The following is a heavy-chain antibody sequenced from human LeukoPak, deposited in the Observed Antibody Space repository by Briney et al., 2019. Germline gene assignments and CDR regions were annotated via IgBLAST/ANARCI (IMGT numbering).Heavy chain of an antibody. CDR3: ARDNRITVFGVVKSHWFDP. Sequence: PGGSLRLSCAASGIAFSYYWISWVRQAPGKGLEWVASIKQDGSEKYYVDSVKGRFTVSRDNAKDSLYLQMNSLRAEDTAVYYCARDNRITVFGVVKSHWFDPWGQGTLVTVS. J-gene: IGHJ5*02. V-gene: IGHV3-7*01. CDR1: GIAFSYYW. CDR2: IKQDGSEK. D-gene: IGHD3-3*01.